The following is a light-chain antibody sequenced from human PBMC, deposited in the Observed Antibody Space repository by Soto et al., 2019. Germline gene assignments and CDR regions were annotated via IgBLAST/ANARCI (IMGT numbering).Light chain of an antibody. V-gene: IGLV2-14*01. CDR1: SSDVGGYNY. Sequence: QSALTQPASVSGSPRQSITISCTGASSDVGGYNYVSWYQQRPDEAPKLMIYDVNNRPSGVSNRFSGSKSGNTASLTISGLQAEGEADYYCTSYTSSITYVFGTGTKVTVL. J-gene: IGLJ1*01. CDR3: TSYTSSITYV. CDR2: DVN.